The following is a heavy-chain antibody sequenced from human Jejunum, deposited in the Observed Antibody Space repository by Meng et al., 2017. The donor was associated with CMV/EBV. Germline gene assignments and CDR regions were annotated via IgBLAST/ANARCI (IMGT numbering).Heavy chain of an antibody. CDR2: ITSSSSTL. D-gene: IGHD6-13*01. CDR3: ARDSFLGAVAVLPFDY. CDR1: FSIYS. V-gene: IGHV3-48*04. Sequence: FSIYSMNWVRQAPGKGLEWISYITSSSSTLYYADSVLGRFTISRDDAKKSLYLQMTNLGPEDTGVYYCARDSFLGAVAVLPFDYWGQGTLVTVSS. J-gene: IGHJ4*02.